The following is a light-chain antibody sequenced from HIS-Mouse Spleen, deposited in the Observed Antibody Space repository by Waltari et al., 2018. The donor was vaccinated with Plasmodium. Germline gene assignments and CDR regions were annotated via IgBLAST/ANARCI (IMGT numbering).Light chain of an antibody. J-gene: IGKJ3*01. Sequence: EIVMTQCPATRSVSPGERATLSCRASQSVSSNLAWDQQKAGQAPRLLSYGASTRATGISARFSGRGSGTEFTLTISSLQSEDFAGDYCQQYNNWSFTFGPGPTVDIK. CDR3: QQYNNWSFT. V-gene: IGKV3-15*01. CDR2: GAS. CDR1: QSVSSN.